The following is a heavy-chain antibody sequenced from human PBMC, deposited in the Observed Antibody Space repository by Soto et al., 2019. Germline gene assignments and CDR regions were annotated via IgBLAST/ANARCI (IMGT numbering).Heavy chain of an antibody. CDR1: GFTFSSYA. V-gene: IGHV3-23*01. D-gene: IGHD3-10*01. J-gene: IGHJ4*02. Sequence: GGSLRLSCAASGFTFSSYAMSWVRQAPGKGLEWVSAISGSGGSTYYADSVKGRFTISRDNSKNTLYLQMNSLSAEDTAVYYCAKPITSGELLRQAFDYWGQGTLVTVSS. CDR2: ISGSGGST. CDR3: AKPITSGELLRQAFDY.